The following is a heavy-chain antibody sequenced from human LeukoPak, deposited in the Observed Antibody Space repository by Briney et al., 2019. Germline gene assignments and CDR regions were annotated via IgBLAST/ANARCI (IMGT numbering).Heavy chain of an antibody. V-gene: IGHV1-8*01. CDR3: ARGTRFLEWLYVY. CDR2: MNPNSGNT. J-gene: IGHJ4*02. Sequence: ASVKVSCKASGYTFTSYDINWVRQATGQGLEWMGWMNPNSGNTGYAQKFQGRVTMTRNTSISTAYMELSSLRSEDAAVYYCARGTRFLEWLYVYWGQGTLVTVSS. D-gene: IGHD3-3*01. CDR1: GYTFTSYD.